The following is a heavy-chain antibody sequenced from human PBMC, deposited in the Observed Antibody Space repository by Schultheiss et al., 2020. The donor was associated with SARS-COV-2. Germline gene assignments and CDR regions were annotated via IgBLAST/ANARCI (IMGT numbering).Heavy chain of an antibody. J-gene: IGHJ4*02. Sequence: SETLSLTCAVSGYSISSGYYWGWIRQPPGKGLEWIGSIYHSGSTYYNPSLKSRVTISVDTSKNQFSLKLSSVTAADTAVYYCARESHYDILTGPPDYWGQGTLVTVSS. CDR2: IYHSGST. CDR1: GYSISSGYY. CDR3: ARESHYDILTGPPDY. D-gene: IGHD3-9*01. V-gene: IGHV4-38-2*02.